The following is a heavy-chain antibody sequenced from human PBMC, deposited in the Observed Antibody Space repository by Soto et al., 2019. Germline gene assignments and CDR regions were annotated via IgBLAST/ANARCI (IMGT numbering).Heavy chain of an antibody. J-gene: IGHJ4*02. CDR1: GFTFSSYA. Sequence: GGSLRLSCAASGFTFSSYAMSWVRQAPGKGLEWVSAISGSGGSTYYADSVEGRFTISRDNSKNTLYLQMNSLRAEDTAVYYCAKKKAAAGTIFDYWGQGTLVTVSS. CDR2: ISGSGGST. V-gene: IGHV3-23*01. D-gene: IGHD6-13*01. CDR3: AKKKAAAGTIFDY.